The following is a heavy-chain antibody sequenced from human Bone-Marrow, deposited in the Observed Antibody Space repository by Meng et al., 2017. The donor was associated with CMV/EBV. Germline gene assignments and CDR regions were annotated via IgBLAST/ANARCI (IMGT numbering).Heavy chain of an antibody. CDR1: GFTFSSYW. V-gene: IGHV3-74*01. J-gene: IGHJ4*02. CDR2: INSDGSSK. Sequence: GGSLRLSCAASGFTFSSYWMHWVRQAPGKGLVWVSRINSDGSSKSYVDSVKGRFTISRDNAKNTLYLQMNSLRAEDTAVYYCTRGARQYSSSFVFYWGQGTLVTVYS. CDR3: TRGARQYSSSFVFY. D-gene: IGHD6-6*01.